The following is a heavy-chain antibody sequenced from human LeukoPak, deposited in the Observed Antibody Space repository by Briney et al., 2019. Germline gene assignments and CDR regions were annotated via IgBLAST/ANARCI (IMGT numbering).Heavy chain of an antibody. D-gene: IGHD3-3*02. Sequence: GGSLRLSCAASGFTFSDYYMSWIRQAPGKGLEWVSYISSSGSTIYYADSVKGRFTVSRDNAKNSLYLQMNSLRAEDTAVYYCARDRRLRTFTRTGIDPWGQGTLVTVSS. CDR1: GFTFSDYY. J-gene: IGHJ5*02. CDR3: ARDRRLRTFTRTGIDP. CDR2: ISSSGSTI. V-gene: IGHV3-11*04.